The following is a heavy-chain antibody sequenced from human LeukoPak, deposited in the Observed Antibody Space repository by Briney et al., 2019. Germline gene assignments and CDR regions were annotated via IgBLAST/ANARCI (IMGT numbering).Heavy chain of an antibody. Sequence: SVKVSCKASGGTFSSYAISWVRQAPGQGLEWMGGIIPIFGTANYAQKFQGRVTITADKSTSTAYMELSSLRSEDTAVYYCARGQYDFWSGYSYYFDYWGQGTLVTVSS. CDR1: GGTFSSYA. V-gene: IGHV1-69*06. CDR2: IIPIFGTA. D-gene: IGHD3-3*01. J-gene: IGHJ4*02. CDR3: ARGQYDFWSGYSYYFDY.